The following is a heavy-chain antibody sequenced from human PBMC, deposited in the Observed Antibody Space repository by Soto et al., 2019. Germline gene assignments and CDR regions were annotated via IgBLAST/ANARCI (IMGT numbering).Heavy chain of an antibody. D-gene: IGHD3-22*01. Sequence: GGSLRLSCAASGFTFSRYGMHWVRQAPGKGLEWVALIWNDGIRKVYVDSVKGRLTISRDNSKNTLDLQMNSLRAEDTAVYYCARDDDYEANAFDYWGPGTLVTVSS. CDR2: IWNDGIRK. CDR3: ARDDDYEANAFDY. J-gene: IGHJ4*02. CDR1: GFTFSRYG. V-gene: IGHV3-33*01.